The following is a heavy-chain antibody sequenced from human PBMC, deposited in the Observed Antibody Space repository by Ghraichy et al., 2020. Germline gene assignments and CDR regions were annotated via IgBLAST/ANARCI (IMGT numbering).Heavy chain of an antibody. Sequence: GESLNISCAASGFTFSSYWMHWVRQAPGKGLVWVSRINSDGSSTSYADSVKGRFTISRDNAKNTLYLQMNSLRAEDTAVYYCARGGTKWLAPWRAFDIWGQGTMVTVSS. V-gene: IGHV3-74*01. D-gene: IGHD6-19*01. J-gene: IGHJ3*02. CDR1: GFTFSSYW. CDR3: ARGGTKWLAPWRAFDI. CDR2: INSDGSST.